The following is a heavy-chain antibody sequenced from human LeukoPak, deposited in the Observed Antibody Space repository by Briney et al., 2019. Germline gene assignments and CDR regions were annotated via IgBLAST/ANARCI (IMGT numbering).Heavy chain of an antibody. CDR3: AGGNCGSTSCYTAFWFDP. J-gene: IGHJ5*02. CDR2: NHYSGSI. D-gene: IGHD2-2*02. V-gene: IGHV4-59*06. Sequence: SETLSLTCTVSGGSISSYYWSWIRQHPGKGLEWIGYNHYSGSIYYNPSLKSRVTISVDTSKNQFSLKLTSVTAADTAVYYCAGGNCGSTSCYTAFWFDPWGQGTLVTVSS. CDR1: GGSISSYY.